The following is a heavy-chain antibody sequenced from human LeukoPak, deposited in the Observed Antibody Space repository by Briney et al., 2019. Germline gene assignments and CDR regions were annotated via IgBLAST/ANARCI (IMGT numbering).Heavy chain of an antibody. CDR3: AKEVYYYGSGSYYSANYIDY. CDR1: GFTVSNNY. V-gene: IGHV3-23*01. D-gene: IGHD3-10*01. Sequence: GGSLRLSCAASGFTVSNNYMSWVRQAPGKGLEWVSAISGSGGYTYYADSVKGRFTISRDNSKNTLYLEMNSLRAEDTAVYYCAKEVYYYGSGSYYSANYIDYWGQGTLVTVSS. J-gene: IGHJ4*02. CDR2: ISGSGGYT.